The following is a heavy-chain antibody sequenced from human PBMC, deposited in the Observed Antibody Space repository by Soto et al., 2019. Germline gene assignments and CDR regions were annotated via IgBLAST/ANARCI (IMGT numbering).Heavy chain of an antibody. CDR1: GGSISQINW. CDR3: TRSSGVSPQYWFDS. CDR2: SYHDGTT. Sequence: SETLSLTCGVSGGSISQINWWSWVRQSEQKALKWYEESYHDGTTNYNPSLQIPVTHSIDKSKNQFILMRTSVTAADTAMCYCTRSSGVSPQYWFDSWGQGTLVTVSS. V-gene: IGHV4-4*02. J-gene: IGHJ5*01. D-gene: IGHD3-10*01.